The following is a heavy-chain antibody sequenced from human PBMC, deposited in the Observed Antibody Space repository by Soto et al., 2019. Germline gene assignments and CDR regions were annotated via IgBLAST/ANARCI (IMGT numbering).Heavy chain of an antibody. CDR1: GGSISSYY. Sequence: SETLSLTCTVSGGSISSYYWSWIRQPPGKGLEWIGYIYYSGSTNYNPSLKSRVTISVDTSNNQFSLKLSSVTAADTAVYYCARQLDYVPYYMDVWGKGTTVTVSS. V-gene: IGHV4-59*08. D-gene: IGHD3-16*01. J-gene: IGHJ6*03. CDR2: IYYSGST. CDR3: ARQLDYVPYYMDV.